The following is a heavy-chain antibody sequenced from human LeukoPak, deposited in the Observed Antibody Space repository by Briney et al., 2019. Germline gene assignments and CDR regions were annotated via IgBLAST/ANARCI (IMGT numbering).Heavy chain of an antibody. J-gene: IGHJ6*02. Sequence: SETLSHTCTVSGGSISSYYWSWIRQPPGKGLEWIGYIYYSGSTNYNPSLKSRVTISVDTSKNQFSLKLSSVTAADTAVYYCAREIGPEYCDSSGYSSPARYYGMDVWGQGTTVIVSS. D-gene: IGHD3-22*01. CDR3: AREIGPEYCDSSGYSSPARYYGMDV. V-gene: IGHV4-59*01. CDR2: IYYSGST. CDR1: GGSISSYY.